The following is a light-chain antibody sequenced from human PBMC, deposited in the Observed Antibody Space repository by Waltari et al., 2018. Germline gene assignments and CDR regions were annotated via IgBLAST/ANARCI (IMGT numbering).Light chain of an antibody. J-gene: IGKJ2*01. V-gene: IGKV1-39*01. CDR3: QQSYSTPRT. CDR2: AAS. Sequence: DIQMTQSPSSLSASVGDRVPITCRASQSISSYLNWYQQKPGKAPKLLIYAASSLQSGVPSRFSGSGSGTDFTITISSLQPEDFATYYCQQSYSTPRTFGQGTKLEIK. CDR1: QSISSY.